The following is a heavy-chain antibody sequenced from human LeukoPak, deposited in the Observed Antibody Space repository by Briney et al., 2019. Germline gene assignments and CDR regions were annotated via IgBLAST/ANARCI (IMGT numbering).Heavy chain of an antibody. CDR2: IYHGGTT. D-gene: IGHD3-22*01. CDR1: GYSISSGYY. J-gene: IGHJ4*02. V-gene: IGHV4-38-2*02. CDR3: ASTPYYYDSSGYYGY. Sequence: TSKTLSLTCTVSGYSISSGYYWGWIRQPPGKGLEWIGSIYHGGTTYYNPSLKSRVSMSVDTSKNQFSLKLSSVTAADTAVYYCASTPYYYDSSGYYGYWGQGTLVTVSS.